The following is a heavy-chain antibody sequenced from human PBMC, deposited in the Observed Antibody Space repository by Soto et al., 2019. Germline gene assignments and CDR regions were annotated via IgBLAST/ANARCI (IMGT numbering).Heavy chain of an antibody. CDR1: GYTFTSYG. CDR2: ISAYNGGT. CDR3: ARGGYSYGDYYYYGMDV. J-gene: IGHJ6*02. D-gene: IGHD5-18*01. V-gene: IGHV1-18*04. Sequence: QVQLVQSGAEVKKPGASVKVSCKASGYTFTSYGISWVRQAPGQGLEWMGWISAYNGGTNYAQKFQGRVTMTRDTSISTAYMELSRLRSDDTAVYYCARGGYSYGDYYYYGMDVWGQGTTVTVSS.